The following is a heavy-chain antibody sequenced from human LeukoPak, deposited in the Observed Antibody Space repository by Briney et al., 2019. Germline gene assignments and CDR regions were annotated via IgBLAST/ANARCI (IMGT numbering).Heavy chain of an antibody. D-gene: IGHD3-9*01. CDR1: GGTFSSYA. CDR2: IIPIFGTA. J-gene: IGHJ4*02. Sequence: ASVKVSCKASGGTFSSYAISWVRQAPGQGLEWMGGIIPIFGTANYAQKFQGRVTITADESTSTAYMELSSLRSEDTAVYYCAGAPYDILTGYYRYNFDYWGQGTLVTVSS. V-gene: IGHV1-69*13. CDR3: AGAPYDILTGYYRYNFDY.